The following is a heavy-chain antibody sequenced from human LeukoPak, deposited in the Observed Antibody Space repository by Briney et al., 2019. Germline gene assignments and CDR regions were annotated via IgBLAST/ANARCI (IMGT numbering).Heavy chain of an antibody. J-gene: IGHJ5*02. Sequence: PGGSLRLSCAAAGFTFSSYAITWVRQVPGKGLEWVAAISGGGANTYYADSVRGRFTISRDNSKNTLYLQMNSLRAEDTAVYYCAKDHSPPTWGQGTLVTVSS. CDR1: GFTFSSYA. CDR3: AKDHSPPT. V-gene: IGHV3-23*01. D-gene: IGHD4-11*01. CDR2: ISGGGANT.